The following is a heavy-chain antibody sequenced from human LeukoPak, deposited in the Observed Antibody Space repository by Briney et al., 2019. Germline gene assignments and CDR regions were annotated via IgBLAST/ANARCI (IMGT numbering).Heavy chain of an antibody. CDR3: AGLVGRYSSGLYYYYFDY. D-gene: IGHD3-22*01. J-gene: IGHJ4*02. V-gene: IGHV4-4*02. Sequence: SGSLSLTCTVSGDSINSLDLWSWVRQPPGKGLERIGEMYLSGTTHSSPSVKSRVTISIDKSKNQFFLNLSSVTAADTAVYYCAGLVGRYSSGLYYYYFDYWGQGTLVTVSS. CDR2: MYLSGTT. CDR1: GDSINSLDL.